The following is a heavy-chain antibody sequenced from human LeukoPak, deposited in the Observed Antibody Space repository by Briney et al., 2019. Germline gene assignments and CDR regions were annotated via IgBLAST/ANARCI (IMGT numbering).Heavy chain of an antibody. J-gene: IGHJ1*01. Sequence: ASVKVSCKVSGYTLTELSMHWVRQAPGKGLEWMGGFDPEDGETIYAQKFQGRVTMTEDTSTDTAYMELSSLRSEDTAVYYCATVPTAAAGEGYFQHWGQGTLVTVSS. D-gene: IGHD6-13*01. CDR1: GYTLTELS. CDR2: FDPEDGET. CDR3: ATVPTAAAGEGYFQH. V-gene: IGHV1-24*01.